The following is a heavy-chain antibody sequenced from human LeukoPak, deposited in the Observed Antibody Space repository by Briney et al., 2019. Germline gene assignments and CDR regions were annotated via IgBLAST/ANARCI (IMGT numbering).Heavy chain of an antibody. Sequence: GESLKISCKGSGYRFTNYWIGWVRQMPGKGLEWMGIIYPGDSDTRYSPSFQGQVTISADKSISTAYLQWSSLKASDTAMYYCARHRGPWHYYDSSGYYFVDYWGQGTLVTVSS. CDR3: ARHRGPWHYYDSSGYYFVDY. CDR1: GYRFTNYW. D-gene: IGHD3-22*01. J-gene: IGHJ4*02. CDR2: IYPGDSDT. V-gene: IGHV5-51*01.